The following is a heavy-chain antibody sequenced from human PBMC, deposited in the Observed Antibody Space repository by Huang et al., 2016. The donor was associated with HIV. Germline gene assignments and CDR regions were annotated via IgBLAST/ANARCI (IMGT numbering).Heavy chain of an antibody. CDR2: ISYDGSNG. Sequence: QVQLVESGGGVVQPGRSLRLSCVASGFTFNNFGMHWVRQAPGKGVEWVAVISYDGSNGRYAESVKGRFTISRDNAMDTLYLQMNSLRPDDTAVYYCAKESRWYSDLDNWGQGTLVTVSS. CDR3: AKESRWYSDLDN. D-gene: IGHD2-15*01. CDR1: GFTFNNFG. J-gene: IGHJ4*02. V-gene: IGHV3-30*18.